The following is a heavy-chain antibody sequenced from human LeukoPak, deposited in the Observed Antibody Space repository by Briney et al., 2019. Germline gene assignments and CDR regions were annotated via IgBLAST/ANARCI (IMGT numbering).Heavy chain of an antibody. J-gene: IGHJ4*02. CDR1: GYTFTSYD. D-gene: IGHD5-18*01. CDR2: MNPNSGNT. V-gene: IGHV1-8*01. CDR3: ARGRGYSYGLYRSEIDY. Sequence: GASVKVSCKASGYTFTSYDINWVRQATGQGLEWMGWMNPNSGNTGYAQKFQGRVTMTRNTSISTAYMELGSLRSEGTAVYYCARGRGYSYGLYRSEIDYWGQGTLVTVSS.